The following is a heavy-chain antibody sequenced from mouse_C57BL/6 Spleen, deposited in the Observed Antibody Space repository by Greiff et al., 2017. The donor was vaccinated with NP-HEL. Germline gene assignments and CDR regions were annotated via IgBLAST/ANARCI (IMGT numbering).Heavy chain of an antibody. D-gene: IGHD4-1*01. CDR2: ISSGGDYI. CDR1: GFTFSSYA. CDR3: TRELDVYYYAMDY. Sequence: DVQLVESGEGLVKPGGSLKLSCAASGFTFSSYAMSWVRQTPEKRLEWVAYISSGGDYIYYADTVKGRFTISRDNARNTLYLQMSSLKSEDTAMYYCTRELDVYYYAMDYWGQGTSVTVSS. V-gene: IGHV5-9-1*02. J-gene: IGHJ4*01.